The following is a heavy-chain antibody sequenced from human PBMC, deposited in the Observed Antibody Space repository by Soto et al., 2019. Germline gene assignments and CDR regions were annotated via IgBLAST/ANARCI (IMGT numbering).Heavy chain of an antibody. CDR1: GFTFSSYS. CDR3: ARDSGSYSKRFDY. CDR2: ISSSSSTI. J-gene: IGHJ4*02. Sequence: GGSLRLSCAASGFTFSSYSMNWVRQAPGKGLEWVSYISSSSSTIYYADSVKGRFTISRDNAKNSLYLQMNSLRAEDTAVYYCARDSGSYSKRFDYWGQGTLVTVSS. D-gene: IGHD1-26*01. V-gene: IGHV3-48*01.